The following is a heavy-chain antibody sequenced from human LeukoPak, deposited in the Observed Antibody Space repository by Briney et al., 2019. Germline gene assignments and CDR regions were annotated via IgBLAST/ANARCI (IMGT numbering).Heavy chain of an antibody. Sequence: PSETLSLTCTVSGGSISSSSYYWGWIRQPPGKGLEWIGSIYYSGSTYYNPSLKSRVTISVDTSKNQFSLKLSSVTAADTAVYYCARVTVTMEFDYWGQGTLVTVSS. J-gene: IGHJ4*02. D-gene: IGHD4-17*01. CDR3: ARVTVTMEFDY. CDR1: GGSISSSSYY. CDR2: IYYSGST. V-gene: IGHV4-39*07.